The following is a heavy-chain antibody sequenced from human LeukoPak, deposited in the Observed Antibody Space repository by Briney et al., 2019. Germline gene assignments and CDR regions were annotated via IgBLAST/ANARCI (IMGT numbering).Heavy chain of an antibody. D-gene: IGHD2-15*01. CDR1: GYTFTSYA. CDR2: INAGNGNT. Sequence: ASVKVSCKASGYTFTSYAMHWVRQAPGQRLEWMGWINAGNGNTKYSQKFQGRVTITRDTSASTAYMELSSLRSEDTAVYYCARDRAIGHCSGGSCPYYFDYWGQGTLVTVSS. CDR3: ARDRAIGHCSGGSCPYYFDY. V-gene: IGHV1-3*01. J-gene: IGHJ4*02.